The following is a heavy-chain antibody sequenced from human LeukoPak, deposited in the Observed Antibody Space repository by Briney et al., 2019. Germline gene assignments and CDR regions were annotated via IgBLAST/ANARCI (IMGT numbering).Heavy chain of an antibody. CDR2: ISSRSTYI. Sequence: GALRLSCAASGFTFSTYSMSWVRQAPGKGPEWVSVISSRSTYIYYADSVKGRFTISRDDAKNSLYLQMSSLRAEDTAVYYCARYTSGWNGGTLGYYMDVWGEGTTVTVSS. CDR3: ARYTSGWNGGTLGYYMDV. J-gene: IGHJ6*03. CDR1: GFTFSTYS. V-gene: IGHV3-21*01. D-gene: IGHD6-19*01.